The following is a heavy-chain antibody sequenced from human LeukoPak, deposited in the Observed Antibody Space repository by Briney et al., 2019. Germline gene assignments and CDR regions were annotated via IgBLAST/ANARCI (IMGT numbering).Heavy chain of an antibody. CDR2: IYYSGST. V-gene: IGHV4-59*08. Sequence: SETLSLTCTVSGGSISSYYWSWIRQPPGKGLEWIGYIYYSGSTNYNPSLKSRVTISVDTSKNQFSLKLSSVTAADTAVYYCARQGTYYDFWSGYWEGPYFDYWGQGTLVTVSS. J-gene: IGHJ4*02. CDR1: GGSISSYY. D-gene: IGHD3-3*01. CDR3: ARQGTYYDFWSGYWEGPYFDY.